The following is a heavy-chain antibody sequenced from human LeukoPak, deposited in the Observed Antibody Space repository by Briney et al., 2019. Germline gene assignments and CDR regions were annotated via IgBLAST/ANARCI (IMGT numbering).Heavy chain of an antibody. CDR2: ISSSTTYI. CDR1: GFTSSSYS. V-gene: IGHV3-21*01. Sequence: GGSLRLSCAASGFTSSSYSMNWVRQAPGKGLEWVSSISSSTTYIYYADSVKGRFTISRDNAKNSLYLQMNSLRAEDTAVYYCARGRGSYRYGYYFDYWGQGTLVTVSS. CDR3: ARGRGSYRYGYYFDY. D-gene: IGHD1-26*01. J-gene: IGHJ4*02.